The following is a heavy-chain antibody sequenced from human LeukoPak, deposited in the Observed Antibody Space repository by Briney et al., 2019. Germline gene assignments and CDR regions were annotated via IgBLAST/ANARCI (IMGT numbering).Heavy chain of an antibody. D-gene: IGHD2-15*01. CDR1: GGTFSSYA. CDR2: IIPIFGTA. Sequence: GASVKVSCKASGGTFSSYAISWVRQAPGQGLEWMGGIIPIFGTANYAQKFQGRVTITTDESTSTAYRELSSLRSEDTAVYYCASDRRIRQGGDAFDIWGQGTMVTVSS. CDR3: ASDRRIRQGGDAFDI. V-gene: IGHV1-69*05. J-gene: IGHJ3*02.